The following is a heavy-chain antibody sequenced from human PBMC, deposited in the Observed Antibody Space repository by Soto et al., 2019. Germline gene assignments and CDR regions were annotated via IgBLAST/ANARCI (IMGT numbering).Heavy chain of an antibody. CDR3: ARDLPDCSGGSCYNDAFDI. CDR1: GYRFTSYY. CDR2: INPSGGST. Sequence: ASVKVSCEASGYRFTSYYMHWVRQAPGQGLEWMGIINPSGGSTSYAQKFQGRVTMTRDTSTSTVYMELSSLRSEDTAVYYCARDLPDCSGGSCYNDAFDIWGQGTMVTVSS. J-gene: IGHJ3*02. V-gene: IGHV1-46*03. D-gene: IGHD2-15*01.